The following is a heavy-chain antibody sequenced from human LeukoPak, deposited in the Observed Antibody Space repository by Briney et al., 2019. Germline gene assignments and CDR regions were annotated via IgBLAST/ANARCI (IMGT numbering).Heavy chain of an antibody. CDR3: AREDCSSTSCYHNWFDP. CDR2: IIPIFGTA. Sequence: ASVKVSCKASGGTFSSYAISWVRQAPGQGLEWMGGIIPIFGTANYAQKLQGRVTITTDESTSTAYMELSSLRSEDTAVYYCAREDCSSTSCYHNWFDPWGQGTLVTVSS. CDR1: GGTFSSYA. D-gene: IGHD2-2*01. V-gene: IGHV1-69*05. J-gene: IGHJ5*02.